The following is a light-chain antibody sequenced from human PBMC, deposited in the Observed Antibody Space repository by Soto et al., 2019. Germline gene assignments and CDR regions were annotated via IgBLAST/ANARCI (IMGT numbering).Light chain of an antibody. V-gene: IGKV1-27*01. CDR1: QGISNW. CDR2: AAS. J-gene: IGKJ1*01. Sequence: DIQMTQSPASLSASLGDRVTITCRASQGISNWLAWYQQKPGKVPKLLIYAASTLQSGVPSRFSGSGSGTDFTLTISSLQPEDVATYYCQKYNNAPQTFGQGTKVDIK. CDR3: QKYNNAPQT.